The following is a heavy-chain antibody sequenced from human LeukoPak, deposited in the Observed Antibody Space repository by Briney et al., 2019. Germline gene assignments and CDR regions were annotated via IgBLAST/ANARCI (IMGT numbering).Heavy chain of an antibody. CDR3: AKTTVTSEDYYYYYMDV. CDR1: GYTFTSYG. CDR2: ISAYNGNT. J-gene: IGHJ6*03. Sequence: GASVKVSCTPSGYTFTSYGISWVRQAPGQGLEWRGWISAYNGNTYYAQNLQGRVTMTTDTSTSTANMELRSLRSDDTAVYYCAKTTVTSEDYYYYYMDVWGKGTTVTVSS. V-gene: IGHV1-18*01. D-gene: IGHD4-17*01.